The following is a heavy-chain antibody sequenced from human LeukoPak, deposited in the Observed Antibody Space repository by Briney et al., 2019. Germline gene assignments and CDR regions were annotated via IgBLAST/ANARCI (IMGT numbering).Heavy chain of an antibody. V-gene: IGHV1-18*01. J-gene: IGHJ4*02. CDR1: GYTFTSHG. CDR2: ISANNGDT. D-gene: IGHD4-11*01. CDR3: ARDWPTVIADY. Sequence: ASVKVSCKTSGYTFTSHGISWVRQAPGQGLEWMGWISANNGDTNYAQKMQGRLTMTTDTSTSTAFMELRSLSSDDTAIYHCARDWPTVIADYWGQRTLVTVSS.